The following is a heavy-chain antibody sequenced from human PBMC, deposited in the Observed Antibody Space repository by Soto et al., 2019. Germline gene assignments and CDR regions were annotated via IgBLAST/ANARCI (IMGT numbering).Heavy chain of an antibody. D-gene: IGHD1-1*01. CDR3: ARAASGTTFIDY. J-gene: IGHJ4*02. CDR2: INAGNGNT. Sequence: ASVKVSCKASGYTFTSYAMHWVRQAPGQRLEWMGWINAGNGNTKYSQKFQGRVTITRDTSASTAYMELSSLRSEDTAVYYCARAASGTTFIDYWGRGTLVTVSS. V-gene: IGHV1-3*01. CDR1: GYTFTSYA.